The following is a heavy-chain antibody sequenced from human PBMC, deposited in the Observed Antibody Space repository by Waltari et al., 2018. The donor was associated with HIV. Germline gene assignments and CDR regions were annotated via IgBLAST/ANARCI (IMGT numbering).Heavy chain of an antibody. CDR1: GFTFRSYE. CDR3: ATESRFANGFDR. J-gene: IGHJ4*02. CDR2: LPGIRCPV. D-gene: IGHD1-1*01. V-gene: IGHV3-48*03. Sequence: VQLVESGGDLVQPGASLRLSCEASGFTFRSYEMIWVRQAPANGLESHAYLPGIRCPVPYTNAMKGRVTISRDDAENSLYLPLYSLRVDDTAVYYCATESRFANGFDRWGQGTLVTVTA.